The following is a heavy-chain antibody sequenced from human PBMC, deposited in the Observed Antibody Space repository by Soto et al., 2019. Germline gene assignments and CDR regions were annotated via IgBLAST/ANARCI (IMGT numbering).Heavy chain of an antibody. J-gene: IGHJ6*03. V-gene: IGHV4-39*01. D-gene: IGHD3-10*01. CDR1: GDSISSTSYY. Sequence: SETLSLTCTVSGDSISSTSYYWGWIRQPPGKGLEWIGSIYYSGNTYYNPSLKSRVIISVDTSKNQFSLKLSSVTAADTAVYYCAGITMVRGVISYYMDVWGKGTTVTVSS. CDR3: AGITMVRGVISYYMDV. CDR2: IYYSGNT.